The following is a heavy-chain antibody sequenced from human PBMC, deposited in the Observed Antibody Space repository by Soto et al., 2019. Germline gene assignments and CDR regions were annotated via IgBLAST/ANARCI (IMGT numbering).Heavy chain of an antibody. D-gene: IGHD2-2*01. V-gene: IGHV4-38-2*02. J-gene: IGHJ6*02. CDR1: GYSISSGYY. CDR2: IYHNGST. CDR3: ARDGVVPALRGMDV. Sequence: PSETLSLTCAVSGYSISSGYYWGCIRQPPGKGLEWIGSIYHNGSTYYNPSLKSRVTLSVDTSKNQFSLKLSSVTAADTAVYYCARDGVVPALRGMDVWGQGTTVTVSS.